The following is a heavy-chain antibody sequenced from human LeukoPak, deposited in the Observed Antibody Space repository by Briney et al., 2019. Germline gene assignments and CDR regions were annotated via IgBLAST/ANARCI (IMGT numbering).Heavy chain of an antibody. CDR3: ARALTTLTYEGY. Sequence: GGSLGLSCAASGFTFSSYTMHWIRQAPGKGLEWVSSIRGSNSYIFYADSVKGRFTVSRDNAKDSLYLQMNSLRAEDTAVYYCARALTTLTYEGYWGQGTLVTVSS. CDR1: GFTFSSYT. D-gene: IGHD1-1*01. CDR2: IRGSNSYI. J-gene: IGHJ4*02. V-gene: IGHV3-21*01.